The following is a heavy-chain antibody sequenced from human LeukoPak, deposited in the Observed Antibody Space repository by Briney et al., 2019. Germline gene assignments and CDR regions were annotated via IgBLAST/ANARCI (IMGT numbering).Heavy chain of an antibody. CDR1: GFTFSSYA. D-gene: IGHD4-23*01. J-gene: IGHJ6*04. V-gene: IGHV3-30*04. CDR2: ISYDGSKE. CDR3: ARDGVTKYYYYGMDV. Sequence: GGSLRLSCAASGFTFSSYAMHWVRQAPGKGLEWVAVISYDGSKEYYADSVKGRFTISRDTSKNTLYLQMNSLSSEDTVVYYCARDGVTKYYYYGMDVWGKGTTVTVSS.